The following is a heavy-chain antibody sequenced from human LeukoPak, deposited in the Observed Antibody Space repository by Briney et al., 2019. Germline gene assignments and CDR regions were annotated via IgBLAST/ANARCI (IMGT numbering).Heavy chain of an antibody. CDR2: IRYDGSNK. CDR3: AKARSNYYASGSYDGTDS. Sequence: PGGSLRLSCAASGFTFNTFAMHWVRQAPGKGLEWVAFIRYDGSNKYYADSVKGRFTVSRDDSKNTLYLQMGSLSTEDTALYYCAKARSNYYASGSYDGTDSWGQGTLVTVSS. V-gene: IGHV3-30*02. CDR1: GFTFNTFA. D-gene: IGHD3-10*01. J-gene: IGHJ4*02.